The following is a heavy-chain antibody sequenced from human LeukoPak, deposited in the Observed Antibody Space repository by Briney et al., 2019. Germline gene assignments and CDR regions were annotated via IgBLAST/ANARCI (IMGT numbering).Heavy chain of an antibody. J-gene: IGHJ5*02. D-gene: IGHD6-19*01. V-gene: IGHV3-23*01. CDR3: GKDGGQYSSGPEFDP. CDR2: ISGGGERT. CDR1: GIVFSNTA. Sequence: VGSLRLSCAASGIVFSNTAMNWARQSPGRGLEWVSAISGGGERTFYADSVKGRFTISRDNSKNMVYLQMNSLRANDTAIYYCGKDGGQYSSGPEFDPRGQGALVTVSS.